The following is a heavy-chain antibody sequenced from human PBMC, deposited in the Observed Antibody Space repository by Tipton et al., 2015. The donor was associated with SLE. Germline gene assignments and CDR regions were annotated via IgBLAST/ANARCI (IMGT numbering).Heavy chain of an antibody. D-gene: IGHD5-12*01. CDR2: FYYGKST. Sequence: LSLTCTVSGGSISSSSFYWGWIRQPPGKGLEWIGSFYYGKSTFYNPSLKSRVTISVDTSTNRLSLQLSSVTAADPALYYCARLISAYDCNFDYWGQGTLVTVSS. CDR3: ARLISAYDCNFDY. V-gene: IGHV4-39*07. CDR1: GGSISSSSFY. J-gene: IGHJ4*02.